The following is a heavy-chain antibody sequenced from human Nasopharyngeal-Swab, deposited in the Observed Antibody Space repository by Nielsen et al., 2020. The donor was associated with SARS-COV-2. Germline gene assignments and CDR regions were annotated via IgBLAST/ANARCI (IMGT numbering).Heavy chain of an antibody. V-gene: IGHV1-69*13. CDR1: GGTFSSYA. Sequence: SVKVSCKASGGTFSSYAISWVRQASGQGLEWMGGIIPIFGTANYAQKFQGRVTITADESTSTAYMELSSLRSEDTAVYYCARNPGYYDFWSGYPNWFDPWGQGTLVTVSS. CDR2: IIPIFGTA. CDR3: ARNPGYYDFWSGYPNWFDP. D-gene: IGHD3-3*01. J-gene: IGHJ5*02.